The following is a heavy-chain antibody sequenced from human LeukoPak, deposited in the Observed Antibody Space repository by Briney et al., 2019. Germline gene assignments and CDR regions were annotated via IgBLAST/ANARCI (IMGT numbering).Heavy chain of an antibody. CDR1: GGLLRRCC. J-gene: IGHJ2*01. V-gene: IGHV4-4*07. Sequence: KPSETLSLTCTVWGGLLRRCCELCLRQPGGKGLEWIGRISASGSTNYTPSLKSRVTMSVDTSKNQFSLRLSAVDAADTAVYDCAIGGDTSGYDRPNSICHLWGRGTLVTVSS. CDR2: ISASGST. D-gene: IGHD3-22*01. CDR3: AIGGDTSGYDRPNSICHL.